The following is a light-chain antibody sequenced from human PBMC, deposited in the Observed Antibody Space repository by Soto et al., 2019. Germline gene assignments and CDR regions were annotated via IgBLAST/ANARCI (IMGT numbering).Light chain of an antibody. CDR2: DAS. Sequence: EVVLTQSPATLSLSPRERATLSCRASQSVGTHLAWYQHKPGQAPRLLVYDASTGATGVPARFSGGGSGTDFTLTISSLEPEDFSFYYCQQRSSWPLTFGGGTYVEI. CDR3: QQRSSWPLT. J-gene: IGKJ4*01. V-gene: IGKV3-11*01. CDR1: QSVGTH.